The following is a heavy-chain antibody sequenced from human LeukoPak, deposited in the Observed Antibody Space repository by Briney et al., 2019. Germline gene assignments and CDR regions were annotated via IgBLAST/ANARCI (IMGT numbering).Heavy chain of an antibody. D-gene: IGHD2-2*01. CDR3: ARDRFQIVVVPAAKYYYYYYGMDV. Sequence: ASVKVSCKASGGTFSSYAISWVRQAPGQGLEWMGWINPNSGGTNYAQKFQGRVTMTRDTSISTAYMELSRLRSDDTAVYYCARDRFQIVVVPAAKYYYYYYGMDVWGQGTTVTVSS. CDR2: INPNSGGT. J-gene: IGHJ6*02. CDR1: GGTFSSYA. V-gene: IGHV1-2*02.